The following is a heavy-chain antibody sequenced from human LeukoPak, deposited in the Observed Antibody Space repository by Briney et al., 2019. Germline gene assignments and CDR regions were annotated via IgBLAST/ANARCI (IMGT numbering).Heavy chain of an antibody. CDR3: ATYSILNAREFRY. V-gene: IGHV3-48*04. J-gene: IGHJ1*01. CDR1: GFTFSSYS. CDR2: ISHTGTSM. D-gene: IGHD4-11*01. Sequence: GGSLRLSCAASGFTFSSYSMNWVRQAPGKGLEWVSYISHTGTSMSYGDSVKGRFTISRDNAKNSVYLQMNSLGADDTAVYYCATYSILNAREFRYWGQGTLVTVTS.